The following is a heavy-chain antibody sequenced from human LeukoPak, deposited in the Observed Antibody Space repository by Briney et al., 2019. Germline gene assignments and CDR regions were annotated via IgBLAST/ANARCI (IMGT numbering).Heavy chain of an antibody. V-gene: IGHV1-46*01. CDR3: AREATVTEFDY. Sequence: ASVKVSCKASGYTFTSYYMHWVRPAPGQGLEWMGIINPSGGSTSYAQKFQGRVTMTRDTSTSTVYMELSSLRSEDTAVYYRAREATVTEFDYWGQGTLVTVSS. D-gene: IGHD4-17*01. CDR2: INPSGGST. J-gene: IGHJ4*02. CDR1: GYTFTSYY.